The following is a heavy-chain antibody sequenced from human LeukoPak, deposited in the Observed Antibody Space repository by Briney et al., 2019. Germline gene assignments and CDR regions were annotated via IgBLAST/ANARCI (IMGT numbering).Heavy chain of an antibody. V-gene: IGHV4-39*01. CDR1: AGSISSTSYY. CDR2: IYYSGST. J-gene: IGHJ4*02. Sequence: PSETLSLTCTVSAGSISSTSYYWDWIRQPPGKGLEWIGSIYYSGSTYYNPSLKSRVTISVDTSKDQFSLKLSSVTAADTAVYYCARLRGATTGRLDYWGQGTLVTVSS. CDR3: ARLRGATTGRLDY. D-gene: IGHD1-1*01.